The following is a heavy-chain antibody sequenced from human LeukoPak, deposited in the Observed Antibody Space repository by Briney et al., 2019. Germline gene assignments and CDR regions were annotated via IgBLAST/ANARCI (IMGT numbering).Heavy chain of an antibody. CDR2: IDHSGST. Sequence: SETLSLTCAVYGASFSDYYWSWIRQPPGKGLEWIGEIDHSGSTKCSPSLKSRVTISVDTSKNQFSLDLTSVTAADTAVYYCAKSSQLGSFNWFDPWGQGTLVTVSS. CDR3: AKSSQLGSFNWFDP. V-gene: IGHV4-34*01. J-gene: IGHJ5*02. D-gene: IGHD6-6*01. CDR1: GASFSDYY.